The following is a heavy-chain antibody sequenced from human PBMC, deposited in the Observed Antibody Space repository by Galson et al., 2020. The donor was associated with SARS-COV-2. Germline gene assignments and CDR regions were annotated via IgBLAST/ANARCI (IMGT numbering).Heavy chain of an antibody. CDR2: IYYSGST. Sequence: SETLSITCTVSGGSISSGGYYWSWIRQHTGKGLEWIGYIYYSGSTYYNPSLKSRVTISVDTSKNQFSLKLSSVTAADTAVYYCARAPYQLLFSVRGWYFDLWGRGTLVTVSS. CDR1: GGSISSGGYY. D-gene: IGHD2-2*01. CDR3: ARAPYQLLFSVRGWYFDL. J-gene: IGHJ2*01. V-gene: IGHV4-31*03.